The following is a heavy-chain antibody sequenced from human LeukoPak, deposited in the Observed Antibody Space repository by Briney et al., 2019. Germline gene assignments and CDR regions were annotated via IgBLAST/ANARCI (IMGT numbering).Heavy chain of an antibody. CDR3: ARVALITIHENDAFDI. V-gene: IGHV4-61*09. CDR1: GGSIISNRHY. J-gene: IGHJ3*02. CDR2: IYSSGNT. Sequence: ETSETLSLTCTVSGGSIISNRHYWSWIRQPAGKGLEWIGHIYSSGNTKYNPSLKSRLTMSIDSSKNQFSLILTSVTAADTAVYYCARVALITIHENDAFDIWGQGTVVTVSS. D-gene: IGHD3-3*01.